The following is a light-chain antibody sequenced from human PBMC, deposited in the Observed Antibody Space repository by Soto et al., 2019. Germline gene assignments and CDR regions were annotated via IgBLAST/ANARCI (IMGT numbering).Light chain of an antibody. CDR1: QSVSSN. CDR3: QQYNNWPPVT. V-gene: IGKV3-15*01. Sequence: EIVMTQSPATLSVSPGERATISCRASQSVSSNLAWYQQKPGQAPRLLIYGASTRATDIPARFSGSWSGTDFTLTICSLRSEDFAVYYCQQYNNWPPVTFGPGTKVDIK. CDR2: GAS. J-gene: IGKJ3*01.